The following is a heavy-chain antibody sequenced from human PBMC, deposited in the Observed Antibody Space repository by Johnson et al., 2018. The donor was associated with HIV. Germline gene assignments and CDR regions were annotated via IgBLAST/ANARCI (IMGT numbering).Heavy chain of an antibody. Sequence: VQLVESGGGLVQPGGSLRLSCAASGFTVSSNYMIWVRQAPGKGLEWVSVIYSGGSTYQADSVKGRFTISRDNSKNTVYLETNSLRTEDSALYYCAKDFGSGWADAFDIWGQGTGVTISS. CDR2: IYSGGST. D-gene: IGHD6-19*01. J-gene: IGHJ3*02. V-gene: IGHV3-66*02. CDR3: AKDFGSGWADAFDI. CDR1: GFTVSSNY.